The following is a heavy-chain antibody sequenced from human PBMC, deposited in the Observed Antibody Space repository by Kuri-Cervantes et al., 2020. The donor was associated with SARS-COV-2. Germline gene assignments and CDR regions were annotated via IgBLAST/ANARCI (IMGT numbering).Heavy chain of an antibody. V-gene: IGHV3-7*01. Sequence: GESLKISCPASGFTFSSYWMSWVRQAPGKGLEWVANIKQDGSEKYYVDSVKGRFTISKDNAKNSLYLQMNSQRDEDTAVYYCAKDGGGYYDSCVYYGQLLFDYWGQGTLVTVSS. CDR1: GFTFSSYW. J-gene: IGHJ4*02. D-gene: IGHD3-22*01. CDR2: IKQDGSEK. CDR3: AKDGGGYYDSCVYYGQLLFDY.